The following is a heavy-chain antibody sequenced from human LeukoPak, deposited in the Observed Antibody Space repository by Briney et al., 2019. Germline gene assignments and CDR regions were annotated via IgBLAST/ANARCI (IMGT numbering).Heavy chain of an antibody. Sequence: PGGSLRLSWAASGFTFSSYSMNWVRQAPGKGLEWVSYISSSSSTIYYADSVKGRFTISRDNAKNSLYLQMNSLRAEDTAVYYCARDGVDYDFWSGSKRDYFEYWGQGTLVTVSS. D-gene: IGHD3-3*01. J-gene: IGHJ4*02. V-gene: IGHV3-48*01. CDR2: ISSSSSTI. CDR1: GFTFSSYS. CDR3: ARDGVDYDFWSGSKRDYFEY.